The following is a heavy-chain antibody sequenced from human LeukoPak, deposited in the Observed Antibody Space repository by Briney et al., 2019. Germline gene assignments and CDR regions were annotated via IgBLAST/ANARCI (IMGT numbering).Heavy chain of an antibody. Sequence: GGSLRLSCAASEFTFSSYNMNWVRQAPGKGLEWVSSISSSSDYIYYADSVKGRFTISRDNAKNSLYLQMKSLSAEDTAVYYCARGKTSQNIVTRKTYNWFDPWGQGTLVTVSS. D-gene: IGHD2/OR15-2a*01. V-gene: IGHV3-21*01. CDR3: ARGKTSQNIVTRKTYNWFDP. J-gene: IGHJ5*02. CDR1: EFTFSSYN. CDR2: ISSSSDYI.